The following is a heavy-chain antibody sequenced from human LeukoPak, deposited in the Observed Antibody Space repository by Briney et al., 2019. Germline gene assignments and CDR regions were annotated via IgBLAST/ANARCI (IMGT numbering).Heavy chain of an antibody. CDR3: ARDPLSKGGGWYVY. Sequence: GGSLRLSCAASGITFSIYWMHWVRQAPGKGLVWVSRINSDGSSTSYADSVKGRFTISRDNAKNTLYLQMNSLRAEDTAVYYCARDPLSKGGGWYVYWGQGTLVTVSS. CDR2: INSDGSST. D-gene: IGHD6-19*01. V-gene: IGHV3-74*01. CDR1: GITFSIYW. J-gene: IGHJ4*02.